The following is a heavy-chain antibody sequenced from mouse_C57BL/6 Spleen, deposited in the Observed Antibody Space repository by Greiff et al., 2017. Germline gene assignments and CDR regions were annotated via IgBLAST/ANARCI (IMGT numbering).Heavy chain of an antibody. D-gene: IGHD1-1*01. Sequence: EVKLMESGAELVRPGASVKLSCTASGFNIKDDYMHWVKQRPEQGLEWIGWIDPENGDTEYASKFQGKATITADTSSNTAYLQLSSLTSEDTAVYYCTRLYYGSSPFAYWGQGTLVTVSA. J-gene: IGHJ3*01. V-gene: IGHV14-4*01. CDR2: IDPENGDT. CDR1: GFNIKDDY. CDR3: TRLYYGSSPFAY.